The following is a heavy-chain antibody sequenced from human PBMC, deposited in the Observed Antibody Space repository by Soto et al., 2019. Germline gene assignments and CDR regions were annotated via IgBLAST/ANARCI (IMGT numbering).Heavy chain of an antibody. Sequence: PGEPMKISCKGAEYSFTSYWSGWVSQMPGKGLEWMGIIYPGDSDTRYSPSFQGQVTISADKSISTAYLQWSSLKASDTAMYYCARHMSGGKPYYYYGMDVWGQGTTVTVSS. CDR2: IYPGDSDT. CDR3: ARHMSGGKPYYYYGMDV. J-gene: IGHJ6*02. CDR1: EYSFTSYW. V-gene: IGHV5-51*01. D-gene: IGHD2-15*01.